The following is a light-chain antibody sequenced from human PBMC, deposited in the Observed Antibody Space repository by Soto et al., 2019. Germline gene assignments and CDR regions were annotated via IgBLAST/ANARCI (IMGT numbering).Light chain of an antibody. V-gene: IGKV3-11*01. Sequence: EIVLTQSPATLSLSPRERATNSSRASQSVSSYLAWYKQKPGQAPRLLIYDASNRATGIPARFSGSGSGTDFTLTISCLEPEDFAVYYCQQRSNWPPATFGQGTKVDIK. J-gene: IGKJ1*01. CDR1: QSVSSY. CDR2: DAS. CDR3: QQRSNWPPAT.